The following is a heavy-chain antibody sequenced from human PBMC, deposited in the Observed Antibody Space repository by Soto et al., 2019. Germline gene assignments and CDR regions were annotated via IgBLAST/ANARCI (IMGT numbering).Heavy chain of an antibody. CDR1: GFTFSDAW. CDR3: AKDRLRTTVTGYFDY. D-gene: IGHD4-4*01. J-gene: IGHJ4*02. CDR2: ISGSGGST. Sequence: GGSLRLSYAASGFTFSDAWINWVRQAPGKGLEWVSDISGSGGSTYYADSVKGRFTISRDNSRNTLYLQMNSLRAEDTAVYYCAKDRLRTTVTGYFDYWGQGTLVTVSS. V-gene: IGHV3-23*01.